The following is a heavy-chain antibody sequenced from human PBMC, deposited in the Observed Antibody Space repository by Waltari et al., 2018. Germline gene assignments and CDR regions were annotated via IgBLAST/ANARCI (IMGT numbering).Heavy chain of an antibody. CDR3: ARTIGGGAFDL. Sequence: EVQLVDSGGGLVQPGGSLRLSCAASGFTFTYYLMSWVRQAPGKGPEWLANIKQDGSAKYYVDSLKGRFTISRDNANNSLYLQMNSLTAEDTAVYYCARTIGGGAFDLWGQGTMVTVSS. D-gene: IGHD3-9*01. J-gene: IGHJ3*01. CDR2: IKQDGSAK. CDR1: GFTFTYYL. V-gene: IGHV3-7*01.